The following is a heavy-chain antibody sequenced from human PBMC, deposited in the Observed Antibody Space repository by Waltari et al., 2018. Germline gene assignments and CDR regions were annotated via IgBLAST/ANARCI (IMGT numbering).Heavy chain of an antibody. CDR1: GGTFSSYA. D-gene: IGHD3-22*01. V-gene: IGHV1-69*01. CDR3: ARDLNYYDSSVSPY. Sequence: QVQLVQSGAEVKKPGSSVKVSCKASGGTFSSYAISWVRQAPGQGLEWMGGIIPIFGTANYAQKVQGRVTITADESTSTAYMELSSRRSEDTAVYYCARDLNYYDSSVSPYWGQGTLVTVSS. CDR2: IIPIFGTA. J-gene: IGHJ4*02.